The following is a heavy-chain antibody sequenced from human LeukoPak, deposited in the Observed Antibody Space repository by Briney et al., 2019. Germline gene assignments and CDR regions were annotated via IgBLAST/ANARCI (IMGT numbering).Heavy chain of an antibody. J-gene: IGHJ4*02. CDR2: INPNSGGT. D-gene: IGHD3-3*01. CDR1: GYTFTGYY. Sequence: GASVKVSCKASGYTFTGYYMHWVRQAPGQGLEWMGWINPNSGGTNYAQKFQGKVTMTRDTSISTAYMKLSRLRSDDTAVYYCARDPVLRFLEWSHPFDYWGQGTLVTVSS. V-gene: IGHV1-2*02. CDR3: ARDPVLRFLEWSHPFDY.